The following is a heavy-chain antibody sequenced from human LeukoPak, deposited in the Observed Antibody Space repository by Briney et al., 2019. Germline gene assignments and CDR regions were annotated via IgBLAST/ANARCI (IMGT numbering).Heavy chain of an antibody. CDR1: GFTFSSYS. D-gene: IGHD6-13*01. J-gene: IGHJ4*02. V-gene: IGHV4-34*01. CDR3: AREMQQAGSY. CDR2: INHSGST. Sequence: GSLRLSCAASGFTFSSYSINWVRQPPGKGLEWIGEINHSGSTNYNPSLKSRVTISVDTSKNQFSLKLSSVTAADTAVYYCAREMQQAGSYWGQGTLVTVSS.